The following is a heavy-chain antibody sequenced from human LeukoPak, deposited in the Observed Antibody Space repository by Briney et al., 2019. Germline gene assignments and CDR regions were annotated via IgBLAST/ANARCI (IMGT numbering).Heavy chain of an antibody. D-gene: IGHD3-22*01. J-gene: IGHJ4*02. V-gene: IGHV1-2*02. CDR1: GYTFTGYY. CDR2: INPNSGGT. Sequence: GASVKVSCKASGYTFTGYYMHWVRQAPGQGLEWMGWINPNSGGTNYAQKFQGRVTMTRDTSISTAYMELSRLRSDDTAVYYCARTPYHDSSGFDHFNYWGQGTLVTVSS. CDR3: ARTPYHDSSGFDHFNY.